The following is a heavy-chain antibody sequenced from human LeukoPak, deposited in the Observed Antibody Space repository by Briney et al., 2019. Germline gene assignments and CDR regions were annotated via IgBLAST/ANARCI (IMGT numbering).Heavy chain of an antibody. Sequence: GGSLRLSCAASGFTFSSYWMHWVRQALGKGLVWVSGTNTDGSSTMHADSVKGRFTIARDNAKNTLYLQMNSLRAEDTAVYYCYGANAEHWGQGTLVTVSS. D-gene: IGHD4-23*01. CDR2: TNTDGSST. J-gene: IGHJ1*01. CDR1: GFTFSSYW. V-gene: IGHV3-74*03. CDR3: YGANAEH.